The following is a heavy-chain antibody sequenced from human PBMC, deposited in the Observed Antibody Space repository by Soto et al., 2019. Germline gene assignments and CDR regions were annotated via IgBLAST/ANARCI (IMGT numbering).Heavy chain of an antibody. D-gene: IGHD2-15*01. CDR2: INPNSGGT. Sequence: ASVKVSCKASGYTFTGYYMHWVRQAPGQGLEWMGWINPNSGGTNYAQKFQGWVTMTRDTSISTAYMELSRLRSDDTAVYYCARNERKVVVFYYRAQRTLVTVSS. J-gene: IGHJ4*02. CDR3: ARNERKVVVFYY. CDR1: GYTFTGYY. V-gene: IGHV1-2*04.